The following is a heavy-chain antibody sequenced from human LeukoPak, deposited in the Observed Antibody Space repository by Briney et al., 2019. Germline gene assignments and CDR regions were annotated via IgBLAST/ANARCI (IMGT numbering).Heavy chain of an antibody. CDR1: GLTFSSYW. J-gene: IGHJ4*02. Sequence: PGGSLRLSYAASGLTFSSYWMSWVRQAPGKGLEWVANINQDGSEKYYVDSVTGRFTISRDNAKNSLYLQMNSLRAEDTGVYYCARADYGGNSDPLDYWGQGTLVTVSS. V-gene: IGHV3-7*05. D-gene: IGHD4-23*01. CDR3: ARADYGGNSDPLDY. CDR2: INQDGSEK.